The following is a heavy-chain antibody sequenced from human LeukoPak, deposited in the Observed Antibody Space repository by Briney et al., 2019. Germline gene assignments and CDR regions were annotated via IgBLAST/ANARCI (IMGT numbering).Heavy chain of an antibody. CDR3: ARDGGWYKRGLDNYYYYMDV. D-gene: IGHD6-19*01. V-gene: IGHV3-43*01. CDR2: IRMDGVNT. J-gene: IGHJ6*03. Sequence: TGGSLRLSCAASGFTFDHYTMYWVRQGPEKGLEWVSLIRMDGVNTFYADSVKGRFTISRDNAKNSLYLQMNSLRVEDTAVYYCARDGGWYKRGLDNYYYYMDVWGKGTTVIVSS. CDR1: GFTFDHYT.